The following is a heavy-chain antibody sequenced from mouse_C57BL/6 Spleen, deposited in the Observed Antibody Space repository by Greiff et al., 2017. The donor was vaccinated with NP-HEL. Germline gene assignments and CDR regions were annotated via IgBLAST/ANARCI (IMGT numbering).Heavy chain of an antibody. CDR1: GYTFTSYW. V-gene: IGHV1-50*01. Sequence: VQLQQSGAELVKPGASVKLSCKASGYTFTSYWMQWVKQRPGQGLEWIGEIDPSNSYTNYNQKFKGKATLTVDTSSSTAYMQLSSLTSEDSAVYYCARGIIYYAMDYWGQGTSVTVSS. CDR3: ARGIIYYAMDY. CDR2: IDPSNSYT. J-gene: IGHJ4*01.